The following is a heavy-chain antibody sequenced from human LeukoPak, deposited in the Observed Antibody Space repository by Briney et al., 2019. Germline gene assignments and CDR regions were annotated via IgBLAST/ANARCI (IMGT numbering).Heavy chain of an antibody. Sequence: GGSLRLSCAASGFTFSSYSMNWVRQAPGKGLEWVSYISSSSSTIYYADSVKGRFTISRDNAKNSLYLQMNSLRAEDTAVYYCARDFGYYYGSGGYWDYWGQGTLVTVSS. CDR3: ARDFGYYYGSGGYWDY. V-gene: IGHV3-48*01. J-gene: IGHJ4*02. CDR2: ISSSSSTI. CDR1: GFTFSSYS. D-gene: IGHD3-10*01.